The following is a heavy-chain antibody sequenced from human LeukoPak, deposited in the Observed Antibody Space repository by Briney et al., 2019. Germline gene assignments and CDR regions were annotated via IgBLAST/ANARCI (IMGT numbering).Heavy chain of an antibody. D-gene: IGHD6-13*01. J-gene: IGHJ5*02. Sequence: PSQTLSLTCAVSGGSISSGGYSWSWIRQPPGKGLEWIGYIYHSGSTYYNPSLKSPVTISVDTSKNQFSLKLSSVTAADTAVYYCARAPYSSSWYDWFDPWGQGTLVTVSS. CDR3: ARAPYSSSWYDWFDP. CDR2: IYHSGST. CDR1: GGSISSGGYS. V-gene: IGHV4-30-2*01.